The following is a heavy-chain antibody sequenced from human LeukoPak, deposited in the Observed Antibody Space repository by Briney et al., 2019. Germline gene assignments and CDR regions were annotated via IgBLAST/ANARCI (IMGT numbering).Heavy chain of an antibody. CDR2: IYSGGTT. J-gene: IGHJ4*02. D-gene: IGHD5-12*01. CDR1: GFTVSSNY. V-gene: IGHV3-66*01. CDR3: ARGYSGYDPFDY. Sequence: GGSLRLSCAVSGFTVSSNYMSWVRQAPGKGLEWVSVIYSGGTTYYADSVKGRFTISRDNSKNTLYLQMDSLRAEDTAVYYCARGYSGYDPFDYWGRGTLVTVSP.